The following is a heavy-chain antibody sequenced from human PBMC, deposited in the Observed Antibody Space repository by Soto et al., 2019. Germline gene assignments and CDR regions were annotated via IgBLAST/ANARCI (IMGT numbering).Heavy chain of an antibody. J-gene: IGHJ4*01. V-gene: IGHV4-59*01. CDR1: SASFSKYY. Sequence: PSATLSLTCTVSSASFSKYYWGWIRQPPGKGLEWIGYIYFNGNTNYTPSLKRRVTISIDTYKKQSSLNLTSVTDADTAVYYCESIAFMGVCLAHWGHGTLVTVSS. CDR2: IYFNGNT. D-gene: IGHD3-10*01. CDR3: ESIAFMGVCLAH.